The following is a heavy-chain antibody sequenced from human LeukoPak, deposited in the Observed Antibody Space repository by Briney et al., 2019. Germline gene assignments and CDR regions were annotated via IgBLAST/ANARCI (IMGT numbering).Heavy chain of an antibody. CDR3: ARGEIFGVVII. D-gene: IGHD3-3*01. Sequence: ASVKVSCKASGYTFTGYYIHWVRQAPGQGLEWMGWINPNSGGTNYAQKFQGRVTITRDTSISTAYMELNRLRSDDTAVYYCARGEIFGVVIIWGQGTLVTVSS. CDR2: INPNSGGT. J-gene: IGHJ4*02. V-gene: IGHV1-2*02. CDR1: GYTFTGYY.